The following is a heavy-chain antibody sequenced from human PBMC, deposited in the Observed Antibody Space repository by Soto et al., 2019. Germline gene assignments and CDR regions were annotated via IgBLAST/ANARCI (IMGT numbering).Heavy chain of an antibody. D-gene: IGHD2-15*01. CDR1: GFAFGTYV. V-gene: IGHV3-23*01. CDR3: AKDIRSSGGRSPFDP. Sequence: EVQLLESGGGLVQPGGSLRLSCEASGFAFGTYVMSWVRQAPGKGLEWVSAISGRVNSTYYADSVKGRFTISRDNAKNTLYLQMTSLRAEDTAVYYCAKDIRSSGGRSPFDPWGQGTLVTVSS. J-gene: IGHJ5*02. CDR2: ISGRVNST.